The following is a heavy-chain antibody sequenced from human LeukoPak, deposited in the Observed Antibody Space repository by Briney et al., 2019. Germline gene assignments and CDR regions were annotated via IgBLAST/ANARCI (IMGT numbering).Heavy chain of an antibody. CDR1: GYTFTSYG. V-gene: IGHV1-18*01. J-gene: IGHJ4*02. CDR2: ISAYNGNT. Sequence: ASVKVSCKASGYTFTSYGISWVRQAPGQGLEWMGWISAYNGNTNYAQKLQGRVAITTDTSTSTAYVELRSLRSDDTAVYYCARGPLRELLLNYWGQGTLVTVSS. D-gene: IGHD1-26*01. CDR3: ARGPLRELLLNY.